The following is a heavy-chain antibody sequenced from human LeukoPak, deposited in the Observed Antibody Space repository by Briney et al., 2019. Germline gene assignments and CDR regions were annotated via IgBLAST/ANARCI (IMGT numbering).Heavy chain of an antibody. Sequence: SQTLSLTCAISGDSVSSNSAAWNWIRQSPSRGLEWLGRTYYRSKWYNDYAVSVKSRITINPDTSKNQFSLQLNSVTPEDTAVYYCARDRVYGGNSALRYYFDYWGQGTLVTVSS. CDR1: GDSVSSNSAA. J-gene: IGHJ4*02. D-gene: IGHD4-23*01. CDR3: ARDRVYGGNSALRYYFDY. V-gene: IGHV6-1*01. CDR2: TYYRSKWYN.